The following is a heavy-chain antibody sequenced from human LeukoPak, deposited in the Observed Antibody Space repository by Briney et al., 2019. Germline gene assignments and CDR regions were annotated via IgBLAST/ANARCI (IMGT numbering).Heavy chain of an antibody. CDR3: ARDYYYDSSSEDAFDI. CDR1: GGSISSYY. D-gene: IGHD3-22*01. J-gene: IGHJ3*02. CDR2: ISYRGRT. Sequence: MSSETLSLTCTVSGGSISSYYWSWTRQPPGKGLEWIGYISYRGRTNYNPSLKSRVTISVDTSKNQFSLRVSSVTAADTAVYYCARDYYYDSSSEDAFDIWGQGTMVTVSP. V-gene: IGHV4-59*01.